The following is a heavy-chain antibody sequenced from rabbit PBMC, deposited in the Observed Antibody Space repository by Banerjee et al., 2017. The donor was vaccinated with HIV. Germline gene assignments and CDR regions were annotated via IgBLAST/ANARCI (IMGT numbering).Heavy chain of an antibody. Sequence: QEQLEESGGGLVKPEGSLTLTCTASGFDLSSNYYICWVRQAPGKGLEWIGCIITSSGSTYYASWAKGRFTISKTSSTTVTLQMTSLTAADTATYFCTRGLWTGSGVSSLRGPGTLVTVS. D-gene: IGHD1-1*01. CDR3: TRGLWTGSGVSSL. V-gene: IGHV1S45*01. CDR1: GFDLSSNYY. CDR2: IITSSGST. J-gene: IGHJ4*01.